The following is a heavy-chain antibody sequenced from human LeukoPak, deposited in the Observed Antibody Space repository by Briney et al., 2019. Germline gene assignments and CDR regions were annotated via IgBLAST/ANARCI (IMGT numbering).Heavy chain of an antibody. J-gene: IGHJ4*02. D-gene: IGHD3-22*01. CDR2: LIVSGVGT. CDR1: GLSFSSYA. Sequence: GGSLRLSCAASGLSFSSYAMNWVRQAPGKGLGGVSGLIVSGVGTDYATSVKGRFTISRDKSKNTLYLQMNSLRVEDTAVYYCAKSLGGYYDSGGYYSDGGYLDYWGQGTLVTVSS. V-gene: IGHV3-23*01. CDR3: AKSLGGYYDSGGYYSDGGYLDY.